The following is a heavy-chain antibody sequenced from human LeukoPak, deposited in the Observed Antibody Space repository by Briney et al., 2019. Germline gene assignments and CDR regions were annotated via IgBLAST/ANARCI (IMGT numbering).Heavy chain of an antibody. Sequence: SETLSLTCTVSGGSMNINNYYWAWIRQSPGKGLEWLGSIYYTGTTYYNPPLDHRVTISVDTSKNQFSLRLSFVTAADTAVYYCARDLDTTVTMKGMDVWGKGTTVTVSS. CDR3: ARDLDTTVTMKGMDV. V-gene: IGHV4-39*07. CDR2: IYYTGTT. D-gene: IGHD4-17*01. CDR1: GGSMNINNYY. J-gene: IGHJ6*04.